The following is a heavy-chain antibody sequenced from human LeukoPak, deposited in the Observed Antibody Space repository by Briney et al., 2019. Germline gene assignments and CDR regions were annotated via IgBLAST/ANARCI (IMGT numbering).Heavy chain of an antibody. CDR3: ARDFAGCHFDY. CDR1: GFTAGFTCSTYY. J-gene: IGHJ4*02. V-gene: IGHV3-7*01. D-gene: IGHD4/OR15-4a*01. CDR2: IGTDGSGP. Sequence: GGSLRLSCDTSGFTAGFTCSTYYMTWVRPAPRMGLEWVADIGTDGSGPDSVVSVKGRFTISRANAKYSLYLQMISLTVEETSVYYCARDFAGCHFDYWGLGTLVTVSS.